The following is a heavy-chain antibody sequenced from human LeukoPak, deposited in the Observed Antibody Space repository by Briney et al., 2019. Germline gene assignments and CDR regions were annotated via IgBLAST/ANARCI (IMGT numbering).Heavy chain of an antibody. CDR3: TTEGSITMALSIDY. J-gene: IGHJ4*02. D-gene: IGHD3-10*01. Sequence: PGGSLRLSCAASGFTFSNAWMSWVRQAPGKGLEWVGRIKSKTDGGTTDYAAPVKGRFTISRDDSKNTLYLQMNSLKTEDTAVYYCTTEGSITMALSIDYWGQGTLVTVSP. CDR1: GFTFSNAW. CDR2: IKSKTDGGTT. V-gene: IGHV3-15*01.